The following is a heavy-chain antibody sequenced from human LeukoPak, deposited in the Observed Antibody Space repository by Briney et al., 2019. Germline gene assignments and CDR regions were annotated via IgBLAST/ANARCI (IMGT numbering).Heavy chain of an antibody. Sequence: SETLSLTCGVSGGSISSNNWWSWVRQPPGQGLEWIGEIYHSGSANYNPSLKSRVTISVDTSKNQFSLKLSSVTAADTAVYYCARQFYTAIVLFWFDPWGLGTLVTVSS. J-gene: IGHJ5*02. D-gene: IGHD5-18*01. V-gene: IGHV4-4*02. CDR1: GGSISSNNW. CDR3: ARQFYTAIVLFWFDP. CDR2: IYHSGSA.